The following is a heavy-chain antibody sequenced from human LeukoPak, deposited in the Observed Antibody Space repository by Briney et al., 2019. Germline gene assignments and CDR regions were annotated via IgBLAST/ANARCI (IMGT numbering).Heavy chain of an antibody. CDR1: GFTFSSYW. Sequence: PGGSLRLSCAASGFTFSSYWMHWVRQAPGKGLVWVSRINSDGSSTSYADSVKGRFTISRDNAKNTLYLQMNSLRAEDTAVYYCARDRDSSSWYGGGAFDIWGQGTMVTASS. CDR3: ARDRDSSSWYGGGAFDI. CDR2: INSDGSST. J-gene: IGHJ3*02. V-gene: IGHV3-74*01. D-gene: IGHD6-13*01.